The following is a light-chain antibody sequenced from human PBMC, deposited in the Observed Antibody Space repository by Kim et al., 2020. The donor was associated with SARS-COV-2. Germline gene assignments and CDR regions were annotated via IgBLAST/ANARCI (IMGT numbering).Light chain of an antibody. Sequence: DIQMTQSPSSLSASVGDRVTITCRASHDIRNDLAWYQQKSGKVPNRLIYAASRLQGGVPPRFSGSGSGTEFTLTISSLQPEDFATYYCLQHNGYPFAFGQGTRLEIK. CDR2: AAS. CDR1: HDIRND. V-gene: IGKV1-17*01. CDR3: LQHNGYPFA. J-gene: IGKJ5*01.